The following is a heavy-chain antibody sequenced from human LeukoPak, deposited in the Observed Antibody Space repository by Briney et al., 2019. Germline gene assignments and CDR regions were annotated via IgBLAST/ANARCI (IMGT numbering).Heavy chain of an antibody. CDR3: VIQGGGYYYDSSGYPY. Sequence: PGGSLRLSCSASGFTFSSYAMHWVRQAPGKGLEYVSAISSNGGSTYYADSVKGRFTISRDNSKNTLYLQMSSLRAEDTAVYYCVIQGGGYYYDSSGYPYWGQGTLVTVSS. CDR2: ISSNGGST. J-gene: IGHJ4*02. CDR1: GFTFSSYA. V-gene: IGHV3-64D*06. D-gene: IGHD3-22*01.